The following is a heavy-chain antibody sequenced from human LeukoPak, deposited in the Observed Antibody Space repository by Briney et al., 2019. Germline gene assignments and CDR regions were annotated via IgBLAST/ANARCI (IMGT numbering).Heavy chain of an antibody. CDR3: ARGPYSDFWSGPSPFDP. V-gene: IGHV4-59*01. J-gene: IGHJ5*02. CDR1: GGSISSYY. CDR2: IYYSGST. Sequence: KPSETLSLTCTVSGGSISSYYWSWIRQPPGKGLEWIGYIYYSGSTNYNPSLKSRVTISVDTSKNQFSLKLSSLTAADTAVYYCARGPYSDFWSGPSPFDPWGQGTLVTVSS. D-gene: IGHD3-3*01.